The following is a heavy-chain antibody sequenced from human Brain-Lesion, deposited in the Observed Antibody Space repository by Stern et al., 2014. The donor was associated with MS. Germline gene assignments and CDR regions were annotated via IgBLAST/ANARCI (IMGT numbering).Heavy chain of an antibody. CDR3: ARQPDYSDFLDY. Sequence: VQLVESGAEVKKPGASMTVSCKTSGYNFLDHAIHWVRQAPGQRLEWMGWINGGSGSTKYSQKFQGRVSFTRDRAASAAYMDLSSLRPDDTAVYYCARQPDYSDFLDYWGQGTLVTVSS. J-gene: IGHJ4*02. V-gene: IGHV1-3*01. D-gene: IGHD4-11*01. CDR2: INGGSGST. CDR1: GYNFLDHA.